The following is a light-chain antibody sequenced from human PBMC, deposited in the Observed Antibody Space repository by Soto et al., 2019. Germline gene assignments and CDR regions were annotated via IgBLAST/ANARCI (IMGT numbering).Light chain of an antibody. CDR3: CSYAGSYV. J-gene: IGLJ1*01. Sequence: QSVLTQPRSVSGSPGQSVTISCTGTSSDVGGYNYVSWYQQHPGKAPKPMTYDVSKRPSGVPDRFSGSKSGNTASLTISGLQAEDEADYYCCSYAGSYVFGTGTKVTVL. CDR2: DVS. V-gene: IGLV2-11*01. CDR1: SSDVGGYNY.